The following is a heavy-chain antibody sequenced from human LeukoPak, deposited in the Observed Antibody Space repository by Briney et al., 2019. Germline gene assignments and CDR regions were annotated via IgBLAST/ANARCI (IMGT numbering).Heavy chain of an antibody. CDR2: ISSSSSYI. Sequence: GRSLRLSCAASGFTFSSYAMHWVRQAPGMGLEWVSSISSSSSYIYYADSVKGRFTISRDNAKNSLYLQMNSLRAEDTAVYYCARDKGFDWPTAFDIWGQGTMVTVSS. J-gene: IGHJ3*02. D-gene: IGHD3-9*01. CDR1: GFTFSSYA. CDR3: ARDKGFDWPTAFDI. V-gene: IGHV3-21*01.